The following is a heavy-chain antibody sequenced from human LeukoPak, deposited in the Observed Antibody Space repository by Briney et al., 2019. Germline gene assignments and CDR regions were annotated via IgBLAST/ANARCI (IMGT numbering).Heavy chain of an antibody. Sequence: PGGSLRLSCAASGFIFSTYSMNWVRQAPGKGLEGVSYISRSSTTIYYTVSVKRRFTVSRDNAKNSLYLQVNSLRDEDTAVYYCARGGKAAADIEYYFDYWGQGTLVTVSS. J-gene: IGHJ4*02. CDR1: GFIFSTYS. CDR2: ISRSSTTI. D-gene: IGHD6-13*01. V-gene: IGHV3-48*02. CDR3: ARGGKAAADIEYYFDY.